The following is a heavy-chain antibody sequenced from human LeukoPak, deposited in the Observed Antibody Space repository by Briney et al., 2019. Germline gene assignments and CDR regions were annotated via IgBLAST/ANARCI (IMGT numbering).Heavy chain of an antibody. V-gene: IGHV4-59*01. J-gene: IGHJ4*02. Sequence: PSETLSLTCTVSGGSISIYYWSWIRQPPGKGLEWIGYIYDSGSTNYNPSLKSRVTISVDTSKNQFSLKLSSVTAADTAVYYCARRVRGVKYYFDYWGQGTLVTVSS. CDR1: GGSISIYY. D-gene: IGHD3-10*01. CDR3: ARRVRGVKYYFDY. CDR2: IYDSGST.